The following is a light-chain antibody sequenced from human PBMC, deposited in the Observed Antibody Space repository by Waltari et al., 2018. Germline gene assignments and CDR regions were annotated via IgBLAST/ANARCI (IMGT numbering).Light chain of an antibody. CDR1: SSDVGGYNY. CDR2: DVS. CDR3: SSYTSSSTPWV. J-gene: IGLJ1*01. Sequence: QSALTQPASVSGSPGQSITISCTGTSSDVGGYNYVSWYQQHPGKAPKLLIYDVSNRPSGVSNRFSRSKSGNTASLTISGLQAEDEADYYCSSYTSSSTPWVFGTGTKVTVL. V-gene: IGLV2-14*03.